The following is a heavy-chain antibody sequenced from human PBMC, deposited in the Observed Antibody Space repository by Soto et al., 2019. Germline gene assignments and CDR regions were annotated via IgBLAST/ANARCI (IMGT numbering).Heavy chain of an antibody. D-gene: IGHD3-22*01. V-gene: IGHV1-18*01. Sequence: QVQLVQSGAEVKKPGASVKVSCKASGYTFTSYGISWVRQAPGQGREWMGWISAYNGNTNYAQKLQGRVTMTTDTSPSTAYMELRGLRSADTAVYYCAGRYDSSGYGFDYWGQGTLVTVSS. J-gene: IGHJ4*02. CDR1: GYTFTSYG. CDR3: AGRYDSSGYGFDY. CDR2: ISAYNGNT.